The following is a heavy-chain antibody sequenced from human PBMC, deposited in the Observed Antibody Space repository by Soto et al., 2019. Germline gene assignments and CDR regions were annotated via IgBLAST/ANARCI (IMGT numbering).Heavy chain of an antibody. CDR2: IIPIFGTA. CDR3: ARAYCSGGSCYSEGAFDI. Sequence: QVQLVQSGAEVKKPGSSVKVSCKASGGTFRSYAISWVRQAPGQGLEWMGGIIPIFGTANYAQKCQGRVTINADESTSTAYMELSSLRSEDTAVYYCARAYCSGGSCYSEGAFDIWGQGTMVTVSS. CDR1: GGTFRSYA. V-gene: IGHV1-69*01. J-gene: IGHJ3*02. D-gene: IGHD2-15*01.